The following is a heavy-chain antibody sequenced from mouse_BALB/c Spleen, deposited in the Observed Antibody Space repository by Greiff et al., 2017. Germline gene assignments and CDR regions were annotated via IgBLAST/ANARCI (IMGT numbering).Heavy chain of an antibody. CDR1: GFTFSSFG. Sequence: EVQVVESGGGLVQPGGSRKLSCAASGFTFSSFGMHWVRQAPEKGLEWVAYISSGSSTIYYADTVKGRFTISRDNPKNTLFLQMTSLRSEDTAMYYCASLYYRYDGYAMDYWGQGTSVTVSS. J-gene: IGHJ4*01. CDR3: ASLYYRYDGYAMDY. D-gene: IGHD2-14*01. V-gene: IGHV5-17*02. CDR2: ISSGSSTI.